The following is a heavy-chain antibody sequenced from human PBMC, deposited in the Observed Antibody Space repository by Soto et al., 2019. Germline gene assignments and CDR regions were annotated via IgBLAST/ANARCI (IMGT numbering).Heavy chain of an antibody. CDR2: ISSSSSYI. J-gene: IGHJ4*02. CDR1: GFTFSSYS. V-gene: IGHV3-21*01. CDR3: ARNLYYYGDYSGY. D-gene: IGHD3-10*01. Sequence: EVQLVESGGGLVKPGGSLRLSCAASGFTFSSYSMNWVRQAPGKGLEWVSSISSSSSYIYYADSVKGRFTISRDNAKNSLYLQMTSLRAEDTAVYYCARNLYYYGDYSGYWGQGTLVTVSS.